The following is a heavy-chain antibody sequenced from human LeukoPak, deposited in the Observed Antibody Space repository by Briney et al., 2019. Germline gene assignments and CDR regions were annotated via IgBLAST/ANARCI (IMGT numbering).Heavy chain of an antibody. D-gene: IGHD2-15*01. CDR3: ARARTDIVVVVAASREFWFDP. CDR2: INPNSGGT. CDR1: GYTSTGYY. V-gene: IGHV1-2*06. Sequence: ASVKVSCKASGYTSTGYYMHWVRQAPGQGLEWMGRINPNSGGTNYAQKFQGRVTMTRDTSISTAYMELSRLRSDDTAMYYCARARTDIVVVVAASREFWFDPWGQGTLVTVSS. J-gene: IGHJ5*02.